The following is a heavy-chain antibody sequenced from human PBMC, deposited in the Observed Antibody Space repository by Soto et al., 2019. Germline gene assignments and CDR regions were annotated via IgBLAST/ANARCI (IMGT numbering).Heavy chain of an antibody. Sequence: PGESLKISCKGSGYSFTTYWISWVRQMPGKGLEWMGRIDPSDSYTNYSPSFQGHVTISVDKSSSTAYLQWSSLKASDTAMYYCARLTTMIISLNMDVWGQGTTVTASS. CDR1: GYSFTTYW. CDR2: IDPSDSYT. V-gene: IGHV5-10-1*01. CDR3: ARLTTMIISLNMDV. J-gene: IGHJ6*02. D-gene: IGHD3-22*01.